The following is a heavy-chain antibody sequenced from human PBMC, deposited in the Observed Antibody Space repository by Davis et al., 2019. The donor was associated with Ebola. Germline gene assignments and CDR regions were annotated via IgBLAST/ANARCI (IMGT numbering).Heavy chain of an antibody. V-gene: IGHV3-23*01. D-gene: IGHD1-26*01. J-gene: IGHJ4*02. CDR3: AKGATIIVGATGHY. Sequence: GGSLRLSCAASGFTFGNYAMSWVRQAPGKGLEWVSGISDAGGYTYYADSVKGRFTISRDNSKNTLYLQMSSLRAEDTAVYYCAKGATIIVGATGHYWGQGTLVTVSS. CDR1: GFTFGNYA. CDR2: ISDAGGYT.